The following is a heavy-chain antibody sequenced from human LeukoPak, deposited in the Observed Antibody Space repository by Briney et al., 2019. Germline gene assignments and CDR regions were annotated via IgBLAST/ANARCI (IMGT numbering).Heavy chain of an antibody. CDR2: ISWNSGSI. J-gene: IGHJ4*02. Sequence: GGSLRLSCAASGFTFDDYAMHWVRQAPGKGLEWVSGISWNSGSIGYADSVKGRFTISRDNAKNSLYLQMNSLRAGDTALYYCAKVGQEDYWGQGTLVTVSS. CDR3: AKVGQEDY. V-gene: IGHV3-9*01. CDR1: GFTFDDYA.